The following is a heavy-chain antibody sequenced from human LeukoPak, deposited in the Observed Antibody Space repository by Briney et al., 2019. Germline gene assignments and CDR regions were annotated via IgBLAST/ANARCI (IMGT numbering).Heavy chain of an antibody. CDR3: ARSIIGTRSKFDY. D-gene: IGHD1/OR15-1a*01. J-gene: IGHJ4*02. V-gene: IGHV4-59*08. Sequence: SETLSLTCTVPGGXISSYYCSWIRQPPGKGLEWIGYVYYSGSTNYNPSLKSRVTISVDTSKNHFSLKLSSVTAADTAVYSCARSIIGTRSKFDYWGQGTLVTVSS. CDR2: VYYSGST. CDR1: GGXISSYY.